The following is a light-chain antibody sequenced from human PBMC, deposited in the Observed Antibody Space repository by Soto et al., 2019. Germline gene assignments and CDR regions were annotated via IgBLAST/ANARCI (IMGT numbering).Light chain of an antibody. Sequence: EIVLTQSPGTLSLSPGARATLSCRTSQSVSSSYLAWYQQKPGQAPRLLIYGASRRATGIPDRFSGSGSGTDFTLNISRLEPEDFAVYFCQQYASSSYPFGQGTKLEIK. V-gene: IGKV3-20*01. CDR2: GAS. J-gene: IGKJ2*01. CDR3: QQYASSSYP. CDR1: QSVSSSY.